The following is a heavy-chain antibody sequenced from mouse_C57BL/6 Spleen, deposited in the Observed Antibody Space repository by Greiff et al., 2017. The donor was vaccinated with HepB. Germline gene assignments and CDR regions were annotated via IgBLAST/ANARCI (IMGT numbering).Heavy chain of an antibody. CDR2: IDPSDSYT. Sequence: QVQLKQPGAELVRPGTSVKLSCKASGYTFTSYWMHWVKQRPGQGLEWIGVIDPSDSYTNYNQKFKGKATLTVDTSSSTAYMQLSSLTSEDSAVYYCARSGYGSSPYYFDYWGQGTTLTVSS. V-gene: IGHV1-59*01. D-gene: IGHD1-1*01. J-gene: IGHJ2*01. CDR1: GYTFTSYW. CDR3: ARSGYGSSPYYFDY.